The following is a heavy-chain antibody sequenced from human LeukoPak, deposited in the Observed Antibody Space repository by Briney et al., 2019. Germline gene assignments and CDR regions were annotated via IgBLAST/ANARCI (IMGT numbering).Heavy chain of an antibody. V-gene: IGHV3-7*01. CDR3: ARDNRRSGYYY. D-gene: IGHD3-22*01. Sequence: GGSLRLSCAASGFSLRNAWMSWVRQAPGKGLEWVANIKQDGSEKYYVDSVKGRFTISRDNAKNSLYLQMNSLGAEDTAVYYCARDNRRSGYYYWGQGTLVTVSS. CDR2: IKQDGSEK. J-gene: IGHJ4*02. CDR1: GFSLRNAW.